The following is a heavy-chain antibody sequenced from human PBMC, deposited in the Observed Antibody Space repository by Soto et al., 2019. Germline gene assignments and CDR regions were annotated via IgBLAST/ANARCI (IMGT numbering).Heavy chain of an antibody. Sequence: EVQLLESGGGLVQPGGSLRLSCAASGFTFSSYAMSWVRQAPGKGLEWISYISGGTSTIYYADSVKGRFTISRDNAKNSLHLQMNSLRAEDTAVYYCVRHGSVDTTNWFDPWGQGIVVTVSS. CDR3: VRHGSVDTTNWFDP. J-gene: IGHJ5*02. CDR1: GFTFSSYA. V-gene: IGHV3-48*04. D-gene: IGHD5-18*01. CDR2: ISGGTSTI.